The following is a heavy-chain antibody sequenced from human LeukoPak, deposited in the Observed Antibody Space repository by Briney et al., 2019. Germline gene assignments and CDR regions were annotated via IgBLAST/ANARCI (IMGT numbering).Heavy chain of an antibody. CDR1: RGTFSSYA. CDR2: IIPIFGTA. D-gene: IGHD5-24*01. CDR3: ATRRRDGYTRSFDY. V-gene: IGHV1-69*13. Sequence: ASVKVSCKASRGTFSSYAISWVRQAPGQGLEWMGGIIPIFGTANYAQKFQGRVTITADESTSTAYMELSSLRSEDTAVYYCATRRRDGYTRSFDYWGQGTLVTVSS. J-gene: IGHJ4*02.